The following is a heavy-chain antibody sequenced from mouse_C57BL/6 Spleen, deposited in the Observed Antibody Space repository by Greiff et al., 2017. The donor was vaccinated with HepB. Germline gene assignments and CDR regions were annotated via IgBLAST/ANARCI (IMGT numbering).Heavy chain of an antibody. D-gene: IGHD2-4*01. V-gene: IGHV1-76*01. Sequence: QVQLQQSGAELVRPGASVKLSCKASGYTFTDYYINWVKQRPGQGLEWIARIYPGSGNTYYNEKFKGKATLTAEKSSSTAYMQLSSLTSEDSAVYICARMGLRSLYAMDYWGQGTSVTVSS. CDR2: IYPGSGNT. CDR3: ARMGLRSLYAMDY. CDR1: GYTFTDYY. J-gene: IGHJ4*01.